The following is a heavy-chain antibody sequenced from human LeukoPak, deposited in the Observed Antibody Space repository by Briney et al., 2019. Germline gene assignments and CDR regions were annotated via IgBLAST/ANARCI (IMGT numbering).Heavy chain of an antibody. CDR2: INPSGGST. J-gene: IGHJ3*02. Sequence: ASVKVSCKVSGYTFTSYYMHWVRQAPGQGLEWMGIINPSGGSTSYAQKFQGRVTMTRDTSTSTVYMELSSLRSEDTAVYYCASGRLRDAFDIWGQGTMVTVSS. CDR3: ASGRLRDAFDI. D-gene: IGHD4-17*01. CDR1: GYTFTSYY. V-gene: IGHV1-46*01.